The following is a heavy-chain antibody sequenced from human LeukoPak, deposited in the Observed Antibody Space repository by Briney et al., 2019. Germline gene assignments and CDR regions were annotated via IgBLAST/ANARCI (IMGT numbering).Heavy chain of an antibody. CDR1: GFTFSDFA. CDR2: TFQGGGEI. CDR3: AREAGAIGYYFDY. D-gene: IGHD1-26*01. J-gene: IGHJ4*02. V-gene: IGHV3-23*01. Sequence: PGGSLRLSCAASGFTFSDFAMIWVRQPPGKGLEWVSSTFQGGGEIHYADSVRGRFTISRDNSKNTLYLQMNSLRAEDTAVYYCAREAGAIGYYFDYWGQGTLVTVSS.